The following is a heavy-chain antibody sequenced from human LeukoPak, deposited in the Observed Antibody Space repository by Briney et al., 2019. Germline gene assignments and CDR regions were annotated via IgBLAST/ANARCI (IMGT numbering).Heavy chain of an antibody. CDR3: ASTWEGATGYYFDY. CDR2: ISYDGSNK. J-gene: IGHJ4*02. CDR1: GFTFSSYG. Sequence: GGSLRLSCAASGFTFSSYGMHWVRQAPGKGLEWVAVISYDGSNKYYADSVKGRFTISRDNSKNTLYLQMNSLRAEDTAVYYCASTWEGATGYYFDYWGQGTLVTVSS. V-gene: IGHV3-30*19. D-gene: IGHD1-26*01.